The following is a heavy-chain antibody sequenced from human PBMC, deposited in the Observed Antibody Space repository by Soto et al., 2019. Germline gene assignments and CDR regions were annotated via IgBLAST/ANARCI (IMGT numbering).Heavy chain of an antibody. D-gene: IGHD3-22*01. V-gene: IGHV3-66*04. CDR2: IQSGGTT. Sequence: GGSLRLSCAASGFTVSSKYMTWVRQAPGKGLEWVSLIQSGGTTYYADSVKGRFTISRDDSSNTAFLQMNSLKTEDTAIYYCTRLISAAQDYWGQGTRVTVSS. CDR1: GFTVSSKY. CDR3: TRLISAAQDY. J-gene: IGHJ4*02.